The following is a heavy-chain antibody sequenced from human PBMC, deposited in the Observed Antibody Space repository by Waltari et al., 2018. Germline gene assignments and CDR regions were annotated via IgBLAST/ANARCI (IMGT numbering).Heavy chain of an antibody. J-gene: IGHJ3*02. V-gene: IGHV3-21*01. CDR3: AQTSSFHEGAFDI. D-gene: IGHD6-6*01. Sequence: EVQLVESGGGLVKPGGSLRLSCAASGFTFSSYSMNWVRQAPGKGREWVSSISSSSSYIYYADSVKGRFTISRDNAKNSLYLQMNSLRAEDTAVYYCAQTSSFHEGAFDIWGQGTMVTVSS. CDR1: GFTFSSYS. CDR2: ISSSSSYI.